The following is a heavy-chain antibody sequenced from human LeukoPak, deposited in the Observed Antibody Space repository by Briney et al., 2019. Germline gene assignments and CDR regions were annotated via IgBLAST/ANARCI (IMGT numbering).Heavy chain of an antibody. D-gene: IGHD5-18*01. J-gene: IGHJ4*02. Sequence: GGSLRLSCAASGFTFSSYAMNWVRPAPGKGLEWVSAISSSGISTYYADSVKGRFTISRDNSKNTLYLQMNSLRAEDTAVYYCAKAPANYVDTAMGTFDYWGQGTLVTVSS. CDR2: ISSSGIST. V-gene: IGHV3-23*01. CDR3: AKAPANYVDTAMGTFDY. CDR1: GFTFSSYA.